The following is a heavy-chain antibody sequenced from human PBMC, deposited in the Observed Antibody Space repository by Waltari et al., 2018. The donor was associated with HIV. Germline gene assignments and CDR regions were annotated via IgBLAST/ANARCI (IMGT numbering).Heavy chain of an antibody. J-gene: IGHJ4*02. CDR1: GYTFTSCD. V-gene: IGHV1-8*02. CDR3: ARGAPGHYCSGGSCPYFDY. CDR2: VNPYSGNT. Sequence: QVQLVQSGAEVRKPGASVKVSCKASGYTFTSCDVNRVRPAPGQGLEWMGGVNPYSGNTGYAKNFQGRVTMTRNTSISTAYMELSGLRSEDTAVYYCARGAPGHYCSGGSCPYFDYWGQGSLVTVSS. D-gene: IGHD2-15*01.